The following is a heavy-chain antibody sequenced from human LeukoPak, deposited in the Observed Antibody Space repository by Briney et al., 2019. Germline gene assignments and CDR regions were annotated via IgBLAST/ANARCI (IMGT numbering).Heavy chain of an antibody. V-gene: IGHV1-8*01. J-gene: IGHJ6*02. D-gene: IGHD2-15*01. Sequence: GASVKVSCKASGYTFTSYDINWVRQATGQGLEWMGWMNPNSGNTGYAQKFQGRVTMTRNTSISTAYMELSSLRSEDTAVYYCARRAVVVAARVYYYYGMDVWGQGTTVTVSS. CDR3: ARRAVVVAARVYYYYGMDV. CDR2: MNPNSGNT. CDR1: GYTFTSYD.